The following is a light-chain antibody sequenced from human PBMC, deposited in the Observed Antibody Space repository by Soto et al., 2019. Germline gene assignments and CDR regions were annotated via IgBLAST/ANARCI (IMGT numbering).Light chain of an antibody. CDR2: DVS. V-gene: IGLV2-11*01. CDR3: CSYAGSYTGV. J-gene: IGLJ2*01. CDR1: SSDVGGYNY. Sequence: QSALTQPRSVSGSPGQSVTISCTGTSSDVGGYNYVSWYQQHPGKAPKLMIYDVSKRPSGVPDRFSGSKSGNTASLTISGLQAEDEVVYYCCSYAGSYTGVFGGGTKLTVL.